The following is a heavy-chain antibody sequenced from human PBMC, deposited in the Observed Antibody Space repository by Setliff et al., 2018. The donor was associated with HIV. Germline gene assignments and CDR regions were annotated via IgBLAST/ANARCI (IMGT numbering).Heavy chain of an antibody. Sequence: SETLSLTCSVSGGSISSGDYYWGWIRQPPGKGLEWIGYIYHGGSTYYNPSLKSPVTISVDTSKNQFSLKLSFVTAADTAVYYCARSLRYFDWSLRRPSHDAFDFWGQGTMVTVSS. CDR2: IYHGGST. D-gene: IGHD3-9*01. CDR1: GGSISSGDYY. CDR3: ARSLRYFDWSLRRPSHDAFDF. V-gene: IGHV4-30-4*08. J-gene: IGHJ3*01.